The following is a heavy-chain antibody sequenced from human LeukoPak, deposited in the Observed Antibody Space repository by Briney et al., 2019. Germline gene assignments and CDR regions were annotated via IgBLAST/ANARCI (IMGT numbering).Heavy chain of an antibody. J-gene: IGHJ3*02. V-gene: IGHV4-61*02. Sequence: PSQTLSLTRTLSPGSINSGDYYWSWIRQPAGKGLEWIGRIYSPGTKYNYNPSVNSPVTISIDTSKNQFSQKLTSVTAADTAVYYCARGIGTSYDSSRDAFDIWGQGTMVTVSS. D-gene: IGHD3-22*01. CDR1: PGSINSGDYY. CDR3: ARGIGTSYDSSRDAFDI. CDR2: IYSPGTKY.